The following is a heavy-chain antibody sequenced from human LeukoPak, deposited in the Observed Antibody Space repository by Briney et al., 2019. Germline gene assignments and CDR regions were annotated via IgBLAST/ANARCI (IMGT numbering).Heavy chain of an antibody. J-gene: IGHJ3*02. V-gene: IGHV3-74*01. D-gene: IGHD3-10*01. CDR2: INSDGSST. CDR1: GFTFSNYA. Sequence: GGSLRLSCAASGFTFSNYAMHWVRQAPGKGLVWVSRINSDGSSTSYADSVKGRFTISRDNAKNTLYLQMNSLRAEDTAVYYCARVATMVRGVINDDAFDIWGQGTMVTVSS. CDR3: ARVATMVRGVINDDAFDI.